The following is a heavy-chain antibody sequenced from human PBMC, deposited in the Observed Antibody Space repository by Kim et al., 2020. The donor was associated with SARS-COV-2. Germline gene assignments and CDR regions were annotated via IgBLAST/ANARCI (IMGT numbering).Heavy chain of an antibody. D-gene: IGHD3-22*01. J-gene: IGHJ4*02. CDR3: ARDRYYYDSSGYSDY. V-gene: IGHV3-7*03. Sequence: DSVKGRFTISRDNAKNSLYLQMNSLRAEDTAVYYCARDRYYYDSSGYSDYWGQGTLVTVSS.